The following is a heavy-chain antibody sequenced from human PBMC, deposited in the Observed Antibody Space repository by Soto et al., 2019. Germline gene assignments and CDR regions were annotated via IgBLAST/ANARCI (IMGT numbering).Heavy chain of an antibody. Sequence: EVQLLESGGGLVQPGGSLRLSCAASGFTFSSYAMSWVRQAPGKGLEWVSAISGSGGSTYYADSVKGRFTISRDNTKNTLYLKMNSLGAEDTAVYYCAKSDVLRCFYWRTYASGFDYWGQGTLVTVSS. J-gene: IGHJ4*02. V-gene: IGHV3-23*01. CDR2: ISGSGGST. D-gene: IGHD3-9*01. CDR1: GFTFSSYA. CDR3: AKSDVLRCFYWRTYASGFDY.